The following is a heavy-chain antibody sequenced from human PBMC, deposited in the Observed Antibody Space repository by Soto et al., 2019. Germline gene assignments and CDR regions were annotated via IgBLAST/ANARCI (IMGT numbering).Heavy chain of an antibody. Sequence: QVQLVQSGAEVKKPGSSVKVSCKASGGTFSSYSINWVRQAPGQGLEWMGEIIPIFGTANYAQKFQGRVTITADESTSTAYMELSSLRSKDTAVYYCARAGGRHSGGIDYWGQGTLVTVSS. CDR3: ARAGGRHSGGIDY. J-gene: IGHJ4*02. CDR2: IIPIFGTA. V-gene: IGHV1-69*01. D-gene: IGHD1-26*01. CDR1: GGTFSSYS.